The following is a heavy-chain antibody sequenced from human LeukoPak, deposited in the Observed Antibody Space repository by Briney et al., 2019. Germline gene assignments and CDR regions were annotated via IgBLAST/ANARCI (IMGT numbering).Heavy chain of an antibody. Sequence: GRSLRLSCAASGFTFDDYAMHWVRQAPGKGLEWVSGFSWNSGSIGYADSVKGRFTISRDNAKNSLYLQMNSLRAEDTALYYCAKGKGTWIQLWTFDYWGQGTLVTVSS. D-gene: IGHD5-18*01. V-gene: IGHV3-9*01. CDR1: GFTFDDYA. CDR2: FSWNSGSI. J-gene: IGHJ4*02. CDR3: AKGKGTWIQLWTFDY.